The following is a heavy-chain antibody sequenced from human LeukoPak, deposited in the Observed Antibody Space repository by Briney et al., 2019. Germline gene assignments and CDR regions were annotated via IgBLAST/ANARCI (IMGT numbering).Heavy chain of an antibody. CDR3: AREIAVAGSAFDI. D-gene: IGHD6-19*01. Sequence: SETLPLTCTVSGRSLDSGNFYWSWIRQPPGKGLEWIGYIYFSGNTYYNPSLKSRVTISLDMSKNQFSLKLSSVTAADTAVYYCAREIAVAGSAFDIWGQGTMVAVSS. CDR1: GRSLDSGNFY. J-gene: IGHJ3*02. CDR2: IYFSGNT. V-gene: IGHV4-30-4*08.